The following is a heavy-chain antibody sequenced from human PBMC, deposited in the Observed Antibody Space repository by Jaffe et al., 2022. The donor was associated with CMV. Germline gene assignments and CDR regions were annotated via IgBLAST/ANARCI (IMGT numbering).Heavy chain of an antibody. D-gene: IGHD2-2*01. Sequence: QVQLVESGGGVVQPGRSLRLSCAASGFTFSSYGMHWVRQAPGKGLEWVAVIWYDGSNKYYADSVKGRFTISRDNSKNTLYLQMNSLRAEDTAVYYCARDGALSRGQSTLYYYYYMDVWGKGTTVTVSS. CDR1: GFTFSSYG. V-gene: IGHV3-33*08. CDR2: IWYDGSNK. J-gene: IGHJ6*03. CDR3: ARDGALSRGQSTLYYYYYMDV.